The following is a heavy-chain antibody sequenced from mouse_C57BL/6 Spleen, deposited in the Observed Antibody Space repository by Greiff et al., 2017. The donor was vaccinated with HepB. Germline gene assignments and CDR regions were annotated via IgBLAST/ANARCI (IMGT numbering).Heavy chain of an antibody. J-gene: IGHJ1*03. CDR1: GFPITSGYY. CDR3: AVDPHGYWYFDV. CDR2: ITHSGET. Sequence: QLVESGPGLVKPSQSLFLTCSITGFPITSGYYWIWIRQSPGKPLEWMGYITHSGETFYNPSLQSPISITRETSKNQFFLQLNSVTTEDTAMYYCAVDPHGYWYFDVWGTGTTVTVSS. V-gene: IGHV12-3*01. D-gene: IGHD1-1*02.